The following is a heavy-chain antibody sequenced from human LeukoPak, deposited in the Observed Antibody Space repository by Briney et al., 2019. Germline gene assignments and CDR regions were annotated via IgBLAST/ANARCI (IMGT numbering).Heavy chain of an antibody. J-gene: IGHJ4*02. CDR3: ARDNGLDPASAFFDY. D-gene: IGHD2-2*01. CDR2: ISYDGSNT. Sequence: GSLRLSCVASGFTFSTYGMHWVRQAPGKGLEWVAVISYDGSNTYYADSVKGRFTISRDNSKNTLYLQMNSLRAEDTAVYYCARDNGLDPASAFFDYWGQGTLVTVSS. V-gene: IGHV3-30*03. CDR1: GFTFSTYG.